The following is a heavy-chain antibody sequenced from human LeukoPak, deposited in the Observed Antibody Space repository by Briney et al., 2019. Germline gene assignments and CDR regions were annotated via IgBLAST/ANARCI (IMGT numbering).Heavy chain of an antibody. D-gene: IGHD6-19*01. CDR1: GFTFSNYD. CDR3: GGCAVFDY. CDR2: IRYDGNNK. V-gene: IGHV3-30*02. Sequence: GGSLRLSCGASGFTFSNYDMHWVRQAPGKGLEWVAFIRYDGNNKYYADSVKGRFTISRDNSKNTLYLQMSSLRVEDTAVYYCGGCAVFDYWGQGTLVTVSS. J-gene: IGHJ4*02.